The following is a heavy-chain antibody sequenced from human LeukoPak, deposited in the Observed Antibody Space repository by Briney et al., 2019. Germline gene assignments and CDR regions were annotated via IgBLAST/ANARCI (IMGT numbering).Heavy chain of an antibody. D-gene: IGHD3-10*01. V-gene: IGHV4-34*01. CDR3: ARRPRGLLWPGVPSRGDRGYYYYMDV. CDR2: INHSGST. CDR1: GGSFSGYY. Sequence: SETLSLTCAVYGGSFSGYYWSWIRQPPGKGLEWIGEINHSGSTNYNPSLKSRVTISVDTSKNQFSLKLSSVTAADTAVYYCARRPRGLLWPGVPSRGDRGYYYYMDVWGKGTTVTISS. J-gene: IGHJ6*03.